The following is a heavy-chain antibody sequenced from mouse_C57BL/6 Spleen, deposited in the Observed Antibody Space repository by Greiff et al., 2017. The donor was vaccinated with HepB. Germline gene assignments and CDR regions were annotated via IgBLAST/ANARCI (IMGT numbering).Heavy chain of an antibody. D-gene: IGHD2-1*01. CDR3: ARGVYGNWYFDV. Sequence: EVKLMESGGGLVKPGGSLKLSCAASGFTFSSYTMSWVRQTPEKRLEWVATISGGGGNTYYPDSVKGRFTISRDNAKNTLYLQMSSLRSEDTALYYCARGVYGNWYFDVWGTGTTVTVSS. CDR1: GFTFSSYT. J-gene: IGHJ1*03. V-gene: IGHV5-9*01. CDR2: ISGGGGNT.